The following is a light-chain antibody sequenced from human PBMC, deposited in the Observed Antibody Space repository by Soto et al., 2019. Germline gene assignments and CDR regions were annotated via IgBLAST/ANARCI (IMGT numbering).Light chain of an antibody. CDR3: QKYNSAPRT. V-gene: IGKV1-5*03. CDR2: RAS. Sequence: DIQMTQTPSTLSASIGDTVTISCRASQSMSDWLAWYQQKPGKAPRLLIYRASTLQRGVPSRFSGSGSGTDFTLTISSLQPEDVATYYCQKYNSAPRTFGQGTKVEIK. J-gene: IGKJ1*01. CDR1: QSMSDW.